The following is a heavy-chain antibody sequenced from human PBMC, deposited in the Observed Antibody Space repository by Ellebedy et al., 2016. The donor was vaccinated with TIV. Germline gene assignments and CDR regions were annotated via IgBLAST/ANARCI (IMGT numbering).Heavy chain of an antibody. CDR2: VFYTGST. CDR1: GDSVISGDYY. D-gene: IGHD5-12*01. J-gene: IGHJ4*02. CDR3: ARESRYSAFDH. Sequence: MPSETLSLTCSVSGDSVISGDYYWTWMRQPPGKTLEWIGYVFYTGSTNYNPSLNSRVTISLDSSKNQFSLRMTSVTAADAAIYYCARESRYSAFDHWGQGTLVTVSS. V-gene: IGHV4-61*08.